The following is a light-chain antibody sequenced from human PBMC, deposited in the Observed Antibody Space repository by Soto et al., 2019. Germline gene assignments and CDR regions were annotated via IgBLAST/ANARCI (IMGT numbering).Light chain of an antibody. J-gene: IGKJ1*01. CDR1: QSICSW. CDR2: DVS. Sequence: DIQMTQSPPTLSASVGDRVTITCRASQSICSWLAWYQQRPGKAPNLLIYDVSSLESGVPSRFSGSGSGTEFPLTISSLQPDDFATYYCQQYTNYPWTFGQGTKVEIK. V-gene: IGKV1-5*01. CDR3: QQYTNYPWT.